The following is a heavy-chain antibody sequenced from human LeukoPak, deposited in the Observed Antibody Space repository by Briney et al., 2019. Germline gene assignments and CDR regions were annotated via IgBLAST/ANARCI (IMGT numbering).Heavy chain of an antibody. CDR3: ARDLAGHYYGSGSSFDY. CDR1: GFTFSNYG. V-gene: IGHV3-7*01. Sequence: RAGGSLRLSCVASGFTFSNYGMHWVRQAPGKGLEWVANIREDGSEKYYVDSVKGQFTISRDNAKNSLFLQMDSLRAEDTAVYYCARDLAGHYYGSGSSFDYWGQGTLVTVS. D-gene: IGHD3-10*01. J-gene: IGHJ4*02. CDR2: IREDGSEK.